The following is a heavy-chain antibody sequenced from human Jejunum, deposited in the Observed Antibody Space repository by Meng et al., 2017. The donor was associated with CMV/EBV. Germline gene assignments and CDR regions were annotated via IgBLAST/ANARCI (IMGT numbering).Heavy chain of an antibody. J-gene: IGHJ4*02. Sequence: QVQLREPGPGLVKPSQTLSLPCPVSGGSIGSGDYYWSWIRQPPGKGLEWIGYIHDTGSTYYNPSLKSRVDISLGTSRNHFSLTLSSVTAEDTAVYFCARGSIFVSFDSWGQGTLVTVSS. CDR3: ARGSIFVSFDS. CDR1: GGSIGSGDYY. V-gene: IGHV4-30-4*08. D-gene: IGHD3-3*01. CDR2: IHDTGST.